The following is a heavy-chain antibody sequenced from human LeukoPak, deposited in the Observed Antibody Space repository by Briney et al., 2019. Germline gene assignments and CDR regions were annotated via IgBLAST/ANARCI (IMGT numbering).Heavy chain of an antibody. Sequence: GGSLRLSCAASGFTFSSYAMNWVRQAPGKGLEWVSYISSSSSTIYYADSVKGRFTISRDNAKNSLYLQMNSLRAEDTAVYYCARAYYDSSGYHYFDYWGQGTLVTVSS. CDR2: ISSSSSTI. CDR1: GFTFSSYA. V-gene: IGHV3-48*01. D-gene: IGHD3-22*01. J-gene: IGHJ4*02. CDR3: ARAYYDSSGYHYFDY.